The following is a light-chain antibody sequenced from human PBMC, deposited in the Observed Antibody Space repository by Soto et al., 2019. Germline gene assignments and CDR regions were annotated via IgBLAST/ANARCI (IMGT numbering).Light chain of an antibody. CDR2: GAS. CDR3: QQYNNWRT. V-gene: IGKV3-15*01. Sequence: EIAMTQSPATLSVSPGERATLSCRASQSVSSKLAWYQQKPGQAPRLLIYGASTRATGIPARFSGSGSGTEFTLTISSLQSEDFAVYYCQQYNNWRTFGQGTKVDIK. J-gene: IGKJ1*01. CDR1: QSVSSK.